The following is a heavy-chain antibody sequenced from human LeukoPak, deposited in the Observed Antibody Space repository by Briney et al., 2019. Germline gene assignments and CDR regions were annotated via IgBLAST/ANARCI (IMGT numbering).Heavy chain of an antibody. V-gene: IGHV3-74*01. CDR3: AKGRGSGSSPWDV. D-gene: IGHD3-10*01. CDR1: GFTFSGYG. J-gene: IGHJ6*02. CDR2: ITSDGSIT. Sequence: PGGSLRLSSAASGFTFSGYGMHWVRQAPGKGLVWVSRITSDGSITTYADSVKGRFTISRDNSKNTLYLQMNSLRAEDTAIYYCAKGRGSGSSPWDVWGQGTTVTVSS.